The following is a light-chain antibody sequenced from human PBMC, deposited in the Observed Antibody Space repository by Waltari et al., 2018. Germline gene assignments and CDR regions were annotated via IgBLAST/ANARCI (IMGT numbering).Light chain of an antibody. CDR1: RSDVGAYNY. J-gene: IGLJ2*01. CDR3: SSYAGNNVV. Sequence: QPALTQPPSASGSPGQSVTLSCTRTRSDVGAYNYVSWYQQHPGQAPKFLIYEVSKRPSGVPDRFSGSKSGNTASLTVSGLQAEDEADYYCSSYAGNNVVFGGGTKLTVL. V-gene: IGLV2-8*01. CDR2: EVS.